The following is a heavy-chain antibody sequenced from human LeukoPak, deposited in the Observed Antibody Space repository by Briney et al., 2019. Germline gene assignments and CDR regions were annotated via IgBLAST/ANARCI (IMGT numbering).Heavy chain of an antibody. CDR2: IYYSGST. Sequence: SETLSLTCTVSGGSISSSSYYWGWIRQPPGKGLEWIGSIYYSGSTYYNPSLKSRVTISVDASKNQFSLKLSSVTAADTAVYYCARKYYDILTGYYSEGWGQGTLVTVSS. D-gene: IGHD3-9*01. CDR3: ARKYYDILTGYYSEG. J-gene: IGHJ4*02. CDR1: GGSISSSSYY. V-gene: IGHV4-39*01.